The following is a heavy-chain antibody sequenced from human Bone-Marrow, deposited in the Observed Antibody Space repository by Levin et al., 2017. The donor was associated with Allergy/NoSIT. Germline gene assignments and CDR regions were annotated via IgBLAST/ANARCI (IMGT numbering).Heavy chain of an antibody. D-gene: IGHD3-3*01. CDR3: ARELRLGSVGLHY. Sequence: VASVKVSCKASGYTFTGYFIHWVRQAPGQGLEYMGRINPNTGGTNYAQNFQGRVTMTRDTSISTAYMELSSLRSDDTAVYYCARELRLGSVGLHYGGQGTLVTVSS. J-gene: IGHJ4*02. CDR1: GYTFTGYF. V-gene: IGHV1-2*06. CDR2: INPNTGGT.